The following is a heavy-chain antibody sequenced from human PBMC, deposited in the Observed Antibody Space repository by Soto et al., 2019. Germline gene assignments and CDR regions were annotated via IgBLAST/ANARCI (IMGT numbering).Heavy chain of an antibody. D-gene: IGHD3-22*01. V-gene: IGHV4-30-4*01. CDR1: GGSISSGDYY. CDR3: ARRTTYYYDSSGYYPYYFDY. CDR2: IYYSGST. J-gene: IGHJ4*02. Sequence: PSETLSLTYTVSGGSISSGDYYWSWIRQPPGKGLEWIGYIYYSGSTYYNPSLKSRVTISVDTSKNQFSLKLSSVTAADTAVYYCARRTTYYYDSSGYYPYYFDYWGQGTLVTVSS.